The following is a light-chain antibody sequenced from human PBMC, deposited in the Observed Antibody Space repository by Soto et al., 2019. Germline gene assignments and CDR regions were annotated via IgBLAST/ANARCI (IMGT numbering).Light chain of an antibody. CDR1: SGHSSYA. J-gene: IGLJ3*02. V-gene: IGLV4-69*01. Sequence: QSVLTQSPSASASLGASVKLTCTLSSGHSSYAIAWHQQQPKKGPRYLMKLDSDGSHTKGDGIPDRFSGSSSGAERYLTISSLQSEDEADYYCQTWGTGIWVFGGGTKVTVL. CDR3: QTWGTGIWV. CDR2: LDSDGSH.